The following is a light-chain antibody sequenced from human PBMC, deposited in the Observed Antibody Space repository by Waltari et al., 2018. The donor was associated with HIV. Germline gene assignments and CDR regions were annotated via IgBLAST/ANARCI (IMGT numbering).Light chain of an antibody. CDR1: TSHFGRSNP. J-gene: IGLJ3*02. Sequence: QSALTQPASVSGSPGQSVPISCTATTSHFGRSNPASWYQQHPGNVPKVIIYEVTSRPSGVPHRFSGSRSGNTASLTISGLQAEDEAVYYCSTHTTTDTLMFGGGTKLTVL. CDR3: STHTTTDTLM. CDR2: EVT. V-gene: IGLV2-14*03.